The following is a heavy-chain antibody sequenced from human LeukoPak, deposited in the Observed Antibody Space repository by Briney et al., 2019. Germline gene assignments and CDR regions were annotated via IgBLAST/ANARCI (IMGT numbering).Heavy chain of an antibody. J-gene: IGHJ4*02. Sequence: ASAKVSCKASGYTFTSYGISWVRQAPGQGLEWMGWISAYNGNTNYAQKLQGRVTMTTDTSTSTAYMELRSLRSDDTAVYYCAKYYYDSSGYYSPFDYWGQGTLVTVSS. D-gene: IGHD3-22*01. CDR1: GYTFTSYG. V-gene: IGHV1-18*01. CDR2: ISAYNGNT. CDR3: AKYYYDSSGYYSPFDY.